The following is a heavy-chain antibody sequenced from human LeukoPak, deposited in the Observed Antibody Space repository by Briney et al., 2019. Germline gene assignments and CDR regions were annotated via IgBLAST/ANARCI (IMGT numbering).Heavy chain of an antibody. J-gene: IGHJ4*02. CDR3: AVTLGEEAYFYGSRGYQTAYYFDH. CDR2: IRNKALSYTT. D-gene: IGHD3-22*01. Sequence: SGGSLRLSCAASGFTFSDHYMDWVRQAPGKGLEWVGRIRNKALSYTTEYVASVKGRFTISRDDSKNSLYLHMNSLKTEDTAVYYCAVTLGEEAYFYGSRGYQTAYYFDHWGQGTLVTVSS. CDR1: GFTFSDHY. V-gene: IGHV3-72*01.